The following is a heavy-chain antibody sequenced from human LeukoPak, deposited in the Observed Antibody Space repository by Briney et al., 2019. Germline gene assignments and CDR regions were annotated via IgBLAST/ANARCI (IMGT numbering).Heavy chain of an antibody. CDR1: GFTLGEYA. D-gene: IGHD6-13*01. J-gene: IGHJ4*02. V-gene: IGHV3-49*04. CDR2: IRGRGYGGTT. CDR3: FKYSSSSVDY. Sequence: GRPLRLPCTASGFTLGEYAMGWVRQAPGKGLEWVSFIRGRGYGGTTEYAASVKGRFTISRDDSKSIAYLQMNSLKIEDTAVYYCFKYSSSSVDYWGQGTLVTVSS.